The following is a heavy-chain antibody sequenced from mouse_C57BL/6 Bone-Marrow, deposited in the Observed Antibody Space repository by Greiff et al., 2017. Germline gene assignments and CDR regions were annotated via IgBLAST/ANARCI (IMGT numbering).Heavy chain of an antibody. V-gene: IGHV1-80*01. CDR2: IYPGDGDT. D-gene: IGHD2-4*01. CDR1: GYAFSSYW. Sequence: LVESGAELVKPGASVKISCKASGYAFSSYWMNWVKQRPGKGLEWIGQIYPGDGDTNYNGKFKGKATLTADKSSSTAYMQLSSLTSEDSAVYFCARGGDYDFSAWFAYWGQGTLVTVSA. J-gene: IGHJ3*01. CDR3: ARGGDYDFSAWFAY.